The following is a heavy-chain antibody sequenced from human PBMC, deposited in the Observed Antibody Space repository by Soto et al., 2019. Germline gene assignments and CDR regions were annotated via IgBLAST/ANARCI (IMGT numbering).Heavy chain of an antibody. CDR1: GFTFSSYG. J-gene: IGHJ6*02. V-gene: IGHV3-30*18. Sequence: PGGSLRLSCAASGFTFSSYGMHWVRQAPGKGLEWVAVISYDGSNKYYADSVKGRFTISRDNSKNTLYLQMNSLRAEDTAVYYCAKDSRYYGSGRRGTYYYYGMDVWGQGTTVTVSS. CDR2: ISYDGSNK. D-gene: IGHD3-10*01. CDR3: AKDSRYYGSGRRGTYYYYGMDV.